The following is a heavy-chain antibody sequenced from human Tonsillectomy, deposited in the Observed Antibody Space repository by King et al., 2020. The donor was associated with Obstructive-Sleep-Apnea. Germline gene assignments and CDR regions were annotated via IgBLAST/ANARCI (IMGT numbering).Heavy chain of an antibody. J-gene: IGHJ6*02. CDR3: AKEPLYSSGWTSYYYYYGMDV. V-gene: IGHV3-30*18. CDR1: GFTFSSYD. D-gene: IGHD6-19*01. Sequence: QLVQSGGGVVQPGRSLRLSCAASGFTFSSYDMHWVRQAPGKGLEWVAVKSYDGSNKYYADSVKGRFTISRDNSKNTLYLQMNSLRAEDTAVYYCAKEPLYSSGWTSYYYYYGMDVWGQGTPVTVSS. CDR2: KSYDGSNK.